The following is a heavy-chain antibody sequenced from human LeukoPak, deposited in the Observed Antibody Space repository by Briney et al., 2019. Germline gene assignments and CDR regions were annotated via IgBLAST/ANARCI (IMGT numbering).Heavy chain of an antibody. V-gene: IGHV4-39*07. CDR2: IYYSGST. Sequence: PSETLSLTCTVSGGSISSSSYYWGWIRQPPGKGLEWIGSIYYSGSTNYNPSLKSRVTISVDTSKNQFSLKLSSVTAADTAVYYCARLGVATITNFDYWGQGTLVTVSS. D-gene: IGHD5-12*01. CDR1: GGSISSSSYY. J-gene: IGHJ4*02. CDR3: ARLGVATITNFDY.